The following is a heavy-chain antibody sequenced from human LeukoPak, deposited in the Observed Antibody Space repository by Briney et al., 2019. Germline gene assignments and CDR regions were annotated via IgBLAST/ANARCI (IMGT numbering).Heavy chain of an antibody. J-gene: IGHJ4*02. CDR1: GFTFSSYA. D-gene: IGHD6-6*01. CDR2: ISGSGGTT. V-gene: IGHV3-23*01. Sequence: PGGSLRLSCAASGFTFSSYAMSWVRQAPGKGLEWVSGISGSGGTTYYADSVKGRFTISRDNSKYTLYLQMNSLRAEDTAVYYCAKRSSPYTTSSGNDYRGQGTLVTVSS. CDR3: AKRSSPYTTSSGNDY.